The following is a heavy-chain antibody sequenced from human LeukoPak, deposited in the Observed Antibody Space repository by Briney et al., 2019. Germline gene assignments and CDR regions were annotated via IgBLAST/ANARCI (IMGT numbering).Heavy chain of an antibody. CDR2: MYYCQST. J-gene: IGHJ4*02. V-gene: IGHV4-39*07. CDR3: ARDSPLYSGYHKD. CDR1: GGSISSSSYY. D-gene: IGHD5-12*01. Sequence: SETLSLTCTLSGGSISSSSYYWAWIRQPRGKGLELIGSMYYCQSTHYNRALKSRVTISVDTSKNQFSLKLSSVTAADTAVYYCARDSPLYSGYHKDWGQGTLVTVSS.